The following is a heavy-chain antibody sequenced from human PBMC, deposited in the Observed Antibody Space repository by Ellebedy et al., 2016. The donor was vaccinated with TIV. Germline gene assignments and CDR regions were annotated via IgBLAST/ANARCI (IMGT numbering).Heavy chain of an antibody. J-gene: IGHJ4*02. CDR3: ARGGGINSYAAADY. V-gene: IGHV3-30-3*01. Sequence: GESLKISCAVSGFTFSTYVIHWVRQAPGKGLEWVALISFDGSNKYYADPVKGRFTISRDNSKSTLYLQMNSLRTEDTAVYYCARGGGINSYAAADYWGQGTLVTVSS. CDR2: ISFDGSNK. CDR1: GFTFSTYV. D-gene: IGHD2-2*01.